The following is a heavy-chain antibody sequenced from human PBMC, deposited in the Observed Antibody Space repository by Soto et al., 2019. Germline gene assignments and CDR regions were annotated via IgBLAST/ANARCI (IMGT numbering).Heavy chain of an antibody. CDR3: AHNSVQGLFIHYYGMDV. D-gene: IGHD3-10*01. CDR2: IYWDDDK. V-gene: IGHV2-5*02. CDR1: GFSLSTSGVG. Sequence: QITLEESGPTLVKPTQTLTLTCTFSGFSLSTSGVGVAWIRQPPGKALEWLALIYWDDDKRYNPSLKSRLTISKDTSKDQVVLVMTNRDPVDTGTYYSAHNSVQGLFIHYYGMDVWGQGTTVTVSS. J-gene: IGHJ6*02.